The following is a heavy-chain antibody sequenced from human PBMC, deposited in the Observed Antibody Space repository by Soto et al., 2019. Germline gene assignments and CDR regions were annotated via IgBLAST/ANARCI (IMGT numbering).Heavy chain of an antibody. J-gene: IGHJ6*02. D-gene: IGHD3-16*01. CDR2: ISGYNGNT. CDR1: GYTFTSYG. V-gene: IGHV1-18*01. CDR3: ARMGDVPYYYYGLDV. Sequence: QVQLVQSGGEVKKPGTSVKVSCKASGYTFTSYGISWVRQAPGQGLEWMGWISGYNGNTNYAQKFQDRVTMTTDTSTTTAYMELRSLSSDDTAVYYCARMGDVPYYYYGLDVWGPGTTVTVSS.